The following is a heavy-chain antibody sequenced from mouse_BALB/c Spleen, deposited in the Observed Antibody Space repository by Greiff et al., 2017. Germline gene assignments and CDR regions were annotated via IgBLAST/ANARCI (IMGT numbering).Heavy chain of an antibody. V-gene: IGHV3-6*02. Sequence: EVKLQESGPGLVKPSQSLSLTCSVTGYSITSGYYWNWIRQFPGNKLEWMGYISYDGSNNYNPSLKNRISITRDTSKNQFFLKLNSVTTEDTATYYCAREGRYDGYYAAWFAYWGQGTLVTVSA. J-gene: IGHJ3*01. CDR3: AREGRYDGYYAAWFAY. D-gene: IGHD2-3*01. CDR2: ISYDGSN. CDR1: GYSITSGYY.